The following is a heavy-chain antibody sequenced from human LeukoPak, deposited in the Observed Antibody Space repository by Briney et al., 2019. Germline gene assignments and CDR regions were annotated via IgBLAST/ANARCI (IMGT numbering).Heavy chain of an antibody. D-gene: IGHD6-13*01. V-gene: IGHV4-39*01. CDR2: IYYSGDT. CDR1: GGSISSSSRY. Sequence: SETLSLTCSVSGGSISSSSRYWGWIRQPPGKGLEWIGSIYYSGDTYYNPSLRSRVTISVDTSKNQFSLKLTSVTAADTAVYYCARSSAAAGPTHNWLGPWAKGTLVTVPS. J-gene: IGHJ5*02. CDR3: ARSSAAAGPTHNWLGP.